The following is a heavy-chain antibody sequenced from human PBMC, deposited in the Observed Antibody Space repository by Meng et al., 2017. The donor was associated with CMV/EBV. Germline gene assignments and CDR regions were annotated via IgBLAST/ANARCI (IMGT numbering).Heavy chain of an antibody. CDR3: ARDRYCSSTSCYTYYYYGMDV. CDR2: ISSSSSYI. V-gene: IGHV3-21*01. CDR1: GFTFSSYS. Sequence: GRSLRLSCAASGFTFSSYSMNWVRQAPGKGLEWVSSISSSSSYIYYADSVKGRFTISRDNAKNSLYLQMNSLRAEDTAVYYCARDRYCSSTSCYTYYYYGMDVWGQGTTVTVSS. D-gene: IGHD2-2*02. J-gene: IGHJ6*02.